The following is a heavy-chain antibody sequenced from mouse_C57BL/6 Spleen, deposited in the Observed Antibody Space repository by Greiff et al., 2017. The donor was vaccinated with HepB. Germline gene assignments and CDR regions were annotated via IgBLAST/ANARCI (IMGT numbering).Heavy chain of an antibody. J-gene: IGHJ3*01. CDR1: GYAFSSSW. CDR2: IYPGDGDT. D-gene: IGHD3-2*02. V-gene: IGHV1-82*01. CDR3: ARKTAAQALAY. Sequence: QVHVKQSGPELVKPGASVKISCKASGYAFSSSWMNWVKQRPGKGLEWIGRIYPGDGDTNYNGKFKGKATLTADKSSSTAYMQLSSLTSEDSAVYFCARKTAAQALAYWGQGTLVTVSA.